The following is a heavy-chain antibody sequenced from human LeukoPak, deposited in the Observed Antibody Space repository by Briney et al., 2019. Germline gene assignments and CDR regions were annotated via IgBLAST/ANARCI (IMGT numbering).Heavy chain of an antibody. CDR3: ARLDVQYSFEN. V-gene: IGHV1-2*02. CDR2: INPNGGGT. J-gene: IGHJ4*02. CDR1: GYTFPGFY. D-gene: IGHD2/OR15-2a*01. Sequence: ASVKVSCRASGYTFPGFYIHWVRQAPGQGPEWMGWINPNGGGTNYAQKFQGRVTMTRDTSISTVYMELSRLKSDDTAVYYCARLDVQYSFENWGRGTLVTVSS.